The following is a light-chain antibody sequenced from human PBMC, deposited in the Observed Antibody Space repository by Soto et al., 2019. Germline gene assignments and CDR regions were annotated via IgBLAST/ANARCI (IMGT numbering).Light chain of an antibody. CDR1: SSNIGRNT. Sequence: QSALTQPPSGPGTPGQRVTISCSGSSSNIGRNTVNWYQQIPGTAPKLLMYTDNQRPSGVPARFSASKSGTSASLAISGLQSEDEADYYCAAWDDSLNGVVFGGGTKLTVL. CDR2: TDN. J-gene: IGLJ2*01. CDR3: AAWDDSLNGVV. V-gene: IGLV1-44*01.